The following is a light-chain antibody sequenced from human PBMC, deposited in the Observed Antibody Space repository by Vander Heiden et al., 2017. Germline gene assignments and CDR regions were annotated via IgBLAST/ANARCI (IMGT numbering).Light chain of an antibody. Sequence: DIQMTQSPSTLPTSVEDRVTISCRASQTIHKWLAWYQQKPGKAPELLIYDASTLQSGVPSRFSGARSGTEFTLTISSLQPDDFATYYCQQYYTVPWTFGRGTKVDI. V-gene: IGKV1-5*01. CDR2: DAS. CDR1: QTIHKW. CDR3: QQYYTVPWT. J-gene: IGKJ1*01.